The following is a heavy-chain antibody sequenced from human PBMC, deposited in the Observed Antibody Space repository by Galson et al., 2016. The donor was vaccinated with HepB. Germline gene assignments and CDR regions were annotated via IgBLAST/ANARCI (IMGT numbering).Heavy chain of an antibody. J-gene: IGHJ4*02. CDR3: ARHEGYGSGPPWDD. Sequence: ETLSLTCTVSGGSISSRSYYWGWIRQPPGRGLEWIASIHSSGSPYYYNPSLKSRLTISVDTSKNQFSLRLRSVTAADTALYFCARHEGYGSGPPWDDWGQGTLVTVSS. CDR2: IHSSGSPY. D-gene: IGHD5-18*01. CDR1: GGSISSRSYY. V-gene: IGHV4-39*01.